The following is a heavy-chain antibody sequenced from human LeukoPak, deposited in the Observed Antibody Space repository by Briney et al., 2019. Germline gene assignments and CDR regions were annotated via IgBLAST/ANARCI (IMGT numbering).Heavy chain of an antibody. CDR1: GFTFTSYA. V-gene: IGHV3-23*01. D-gene: IGHD3-10*01. CDR2: VSDSGGST. CDR3: AKGHLWFGELLAEYFQH. Sequence: GGSLRLSCAASGFTFTSYAMSWVRQAPGKGLEWVSAVSDSGGSTYYADSVKGRFTISRDNSKNTVHLQMNSLRAEDTAVYYCAKGHLWFGELLAEYFQHWGQGTLVTVSS. J-gene: IGHJ1*01.